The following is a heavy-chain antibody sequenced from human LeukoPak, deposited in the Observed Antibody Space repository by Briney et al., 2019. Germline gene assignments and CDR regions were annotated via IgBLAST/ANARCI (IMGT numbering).Heavy chain of an antibody. CDR3: TKDLNHDSSG. Sequence: GGSLRLLCGVSGHRYSDYWVLGARHARGEAVEGVANIKTDGSAKYYPDSVTGRVTVSRDNAKNSLYLQMNNMRVEDTAIYYCTKDLNHDSSGWGQGTLVTVSS. V-gene: IGHV3-7*01. CDR1: GHRYSDYW. J-gene: IGHJ4*02. CDR2: IKTDGSAK. D-gene: IGHD3-22*01.